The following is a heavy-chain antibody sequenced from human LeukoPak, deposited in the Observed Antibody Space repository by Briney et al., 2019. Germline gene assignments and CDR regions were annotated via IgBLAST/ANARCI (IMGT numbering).Heavy chain of an antibody. CDR3: ASTRANWGPGHSDY. CDR1: GGSISSYY. CDR2: IYYSGST. D-gene: IGHD7-27*01. Sequence: SETLSLTCTVSGGSISSYYWSWIRQPPGKGLEWIGYIYYSGSTNYNPSLKSRVTISVDTSKNQFSLKLSSVTAADTAVYYCASTRANWGPGHSDYWGQGTLVTVSS. J-gene: IGHJ4*02. V-gene: IGHV4-59*01.